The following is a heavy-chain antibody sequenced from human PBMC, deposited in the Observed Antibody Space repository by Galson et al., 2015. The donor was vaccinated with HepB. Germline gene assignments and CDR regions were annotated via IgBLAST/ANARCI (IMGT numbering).Heavy chain of an antibody. J-gene: IGHJ4*02. V-gene: IGHV4-34*01. CDR1: GGSFSGYY. D-gene: IGHD2-2*01. CDR2: INHSGST. Sequence: ETLSLTCAVYGGSFSGYYWSWIRQPPGKGLEWIGEINHSGSTNYNPSLKSRVTISVDTSKNQFSLKLSSVTAADTAVYYCARSLQVVPAAGLAVPYFDYWGQGTLVTVSS. CDR3: ARSLQVVPAAGLAVPYFDY.